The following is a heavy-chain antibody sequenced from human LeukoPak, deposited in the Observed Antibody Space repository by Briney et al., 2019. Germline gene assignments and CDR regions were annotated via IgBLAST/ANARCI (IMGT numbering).Heavy chain of an antibody. J-gene: IGHJ4*02. CDR2: INHSGST. Sequence: SETLSLTCAVYGGSFSGYYWGWIRQPPGKGLEWIGEINHSGSTNYNPSLKSRITISVDTSKNQFSLKLSSVTAADTAVYYCARGWGLFDYWGQGTLVTVSS. CDR3: ARGWGLFDY. V-gene: IGHV4-34*01. D-gene: IGHD7-27*01. CDR1: GGSFSGYY.